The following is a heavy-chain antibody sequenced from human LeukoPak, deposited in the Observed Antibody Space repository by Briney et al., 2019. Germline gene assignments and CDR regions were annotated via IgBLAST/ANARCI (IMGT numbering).Heavy chain of an antibody. CDR3: TRDPHALDF. V-gene: IGHV3-21*05. Sequence: GGSLRLSCAASGFTFSSYSKNWVRQAQGPGLEWISYIRRDGSRIYYADSVEGRFIISRDNAKISLYLQMDSLRVEDTSVYYCTRDPHALDFWGQGTLVTVSS. CDR2: IRRDGSRI. CDR1: GFTFSSYS. J-gene: IGHJ4*02.